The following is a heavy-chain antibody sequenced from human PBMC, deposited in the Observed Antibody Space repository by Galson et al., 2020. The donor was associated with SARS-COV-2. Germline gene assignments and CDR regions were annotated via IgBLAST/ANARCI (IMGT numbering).Heavy chain of an antibody. Sequence: GGSLRLSCSASGFTFSSYTMNWVRQAPGKGLEWVSSITSTSSYIYDADSVKGRFTISRDNAKNSLFLQMNSLRPEDTAVYYCARDARLNDWNRHFNYWGQGTLVTVSS. D-gene: IGHD1-1*01. CDR3: ARDARLNDWNRHFNY. CDR1: GFTFSSYT. V-gene: IGHV3-21*06. CDR2: ITSTSSYI. J-gene: IGHJ4*02.